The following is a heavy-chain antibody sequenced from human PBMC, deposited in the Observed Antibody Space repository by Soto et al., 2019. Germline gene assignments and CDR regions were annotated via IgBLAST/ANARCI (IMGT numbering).Heavy chain of an antibody. J-gene: IGHJ4*02. D-gene: IGHD4-17*01. CDR3: ARPANTVADHFDL. Sequence: GESLKISCQVSGYTFTIYWIGWVRQMPGKGLEWMGNIYPSDSDTRYSPSFQGQVTISADQSINTAYLQWDSLKAPDTAIYYCARPANTVADHFDLWGQGTPVTVSS. V-gene: IGHV5-51*01. CDR2: IYPSDSDT. CDR1: GYTFTIYW.